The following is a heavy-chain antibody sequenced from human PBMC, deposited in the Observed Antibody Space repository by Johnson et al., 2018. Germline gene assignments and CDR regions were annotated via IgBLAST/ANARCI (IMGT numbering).Heavy chain of an antibody. Sequence: VQLVESGGGLVQPGGSLRLSCAASGFTFSTYWMHWVRQGPGKGLVWVSRINSDGSSTNYADSVKGRFTISRDNAKNTLYLQMNSLRAEDTAVYYCARVQYSYGQDYFDYCGQGTLVTVSS. V-gene: IGHV3-74*02. D-gene: IGHD5-18*01. CDR2: INSDGSST. CDR3: ARVQYSYGQDYFDY. CDR1: GFTFSTYW. J-gene: IGHJ4*02.